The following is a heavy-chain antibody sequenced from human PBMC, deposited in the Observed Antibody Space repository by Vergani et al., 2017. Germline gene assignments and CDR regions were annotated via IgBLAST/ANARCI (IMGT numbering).Heavy chain of an antibody. D-gene: IGHD2-15*01. V-gene: IGHV3-30-3*01. J-gene: IGHJ4*02. Sequence: QVQLVESGGGVVQPGRSLRLSCAASGFTFSSYAMHWVRQAPGKGLEWVAVISYDGSNKYYADSVKGRFTISRDNSKNTLYLQMNSLRAEDTAVYYWARAEVVVVVAAKTLVDYWGQGTLVTVSS. CDR3: ARAEVVVVVAAKTLVDY. CDR1: GFTFSSYA. CDR2: ISYDGSNK.